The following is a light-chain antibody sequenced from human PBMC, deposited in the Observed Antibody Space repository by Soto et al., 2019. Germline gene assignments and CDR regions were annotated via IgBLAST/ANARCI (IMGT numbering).Light chain of an antibody. Sequence: QSVLTQPPAVSGAPGQRVTISCTGSSSNIGAGYDVHWYQQLPGTAPKLLIYGNSNRPSGVPDRFSGSKSVTSASLAISGLQAEDEADYYCQSYDSSLSCVFVGGTKLTVL. CDR1: SSNIGAGYD. J-gene: IGLJ3*02. CDR3: QSYDSSLSCV. V-gene: IGLV1-40*01. CDR2: GNS.